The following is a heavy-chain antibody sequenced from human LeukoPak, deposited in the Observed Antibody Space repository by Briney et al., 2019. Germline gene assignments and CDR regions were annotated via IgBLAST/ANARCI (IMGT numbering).Heavy chain of an antibody. CDR3: AKPSSGWYFDPFDY. Sequence: PGGSLRLSCAVSRFTFSSYAMSWVRQAPWKGLEWVSSISGSGHSTYYADSVKGRFTISRDNSKNTLYLQMNSLRAEDTAVYYCAKPSSGWYFDPFDYWGQGTLVTVSS. V-gene: IGHV3-23*01. J-gene: IGHJ4*02. D-gene: IGHD6-19*01. CDR1: RFTFSSYA. CDR2: ISGSGHST.